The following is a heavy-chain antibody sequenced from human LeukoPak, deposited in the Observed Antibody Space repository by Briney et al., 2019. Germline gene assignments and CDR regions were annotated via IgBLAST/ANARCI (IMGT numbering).Heavy chain of an antibody. CDR3: ASPHPYYYDSSGYPLAS. D-gene: IGHD3-22*01. CDR1: GGSISSYY. V-gene: IGHV4-59*08. J-gene: IGHJ5*02. Sequence: SETLSLTCTVSGGSISSYYWSWIRQPPGKGLEWIGYIYYSGSTNYNPSLKSRVTISVDTSKNQFSLTLSSVTAADTAVYYCASPHPYYYDSSGYPLASWGQGTLVTVSS. CDR2: IYYSGST.